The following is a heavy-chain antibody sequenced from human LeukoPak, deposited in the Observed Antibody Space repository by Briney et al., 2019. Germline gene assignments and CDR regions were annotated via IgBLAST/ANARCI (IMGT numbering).Heavy chain of an antibody. V-gene: IGHV3-7*01. D-gene: IGHD3-22*01. CDR2: VKPDGSEK. CDR3: ARDRGYYVFDY. Sequence: PGGSLRLSCAASGFTFSSYWMTWVRQAPGKGLEWVAHVKPDGSEKSYVDSVKGRFTISRGNAQNSLYLQMNSLRAEDTAVYYCARDRGYYVFDYWGQGTLVTVSS. J-gene: IGHJ4*02. CDR1: GFTFSSYW.